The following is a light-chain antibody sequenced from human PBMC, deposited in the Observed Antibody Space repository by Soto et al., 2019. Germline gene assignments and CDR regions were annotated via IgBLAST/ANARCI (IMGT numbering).Light chain of an antibody. CDR2: ATS. J-gene: IGKJ5*01. Sequence: EIPLTQSPSSLAASVGDGLTLTCRASRNVSIYFNWYQHKPGKGPTLLIHATSNLQIGVPSRLSGSGSGTEFTLPIRSLEPEDSGTYYCQQSYKMPSFGQGTRLEIK. CDR1: RNVSIY. V-gene: IGKV1-39*01. CDR3: QQSYKMPS.